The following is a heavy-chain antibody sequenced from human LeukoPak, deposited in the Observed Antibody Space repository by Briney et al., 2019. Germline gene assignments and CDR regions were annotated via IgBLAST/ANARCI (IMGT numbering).Heavy chain of an antibody. Sequence: ASMKVSCKASGYTFTGYYMHWVRQAPGQGLEWMGWINPNSGGTDYAQNFQGRVTMTRDTSITTAYMELSRLRFDDTAVYYCSRGGTRQGRARDCSSPSCYGYYYMDVWGKGTTVTISS. CDR2: INPNSGGT. J-gene: IGHJ6*03. CDR3: SRGGTRQGRARDCSSPSCYGYYYMDV. CDR1: GYTFTGYY. V-gene: IGHV1-2*02. D-gene: IGHD2-2*01.